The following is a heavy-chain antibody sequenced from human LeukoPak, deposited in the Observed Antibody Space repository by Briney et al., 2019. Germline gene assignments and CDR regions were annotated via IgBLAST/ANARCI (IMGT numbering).Heavy chain of an antibody. V-gene: IGHV4-4*02. CDR3: AREDSNGGFLGFDY. Sequence: SGTLSLTCAISGDSINDNNWWSWVRLPPGKGLEWIGEIYYSGSTNYNPSLKSRVTISVDKSKNQFSLKVRSVTAADTGVYYCAREDSNGGFLGFDYWGQGILVTVSS. J-gene: IGHJ4*02. CDR2: IYYSGST. CDR1: GDSINDNNW. D-gene: IGHD4-23*01.